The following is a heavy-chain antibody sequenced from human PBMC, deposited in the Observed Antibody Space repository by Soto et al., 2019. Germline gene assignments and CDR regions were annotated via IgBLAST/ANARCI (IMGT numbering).Heavy chain of an antibody. CDR3: AKDKSRGVTVTPDY. CDR2: IRGAGGVK. J-gene: IGHJ4*02. CDR1: GFTFSIYA. D-gene: IGHD4-17*01. V-gene: IGHV3-23*01. Sequence: EVQLLEAGGGLVQRGGSLRLSCAVSGFTFSIYAMSWVLQAPGKGAEWVSCIRGAGGVKHYADSVSGRFTISRDNSKNTLYLQMKSLRAEATAVDDYAKDKSRGVTVTPDYWGQGTLVSVSS.